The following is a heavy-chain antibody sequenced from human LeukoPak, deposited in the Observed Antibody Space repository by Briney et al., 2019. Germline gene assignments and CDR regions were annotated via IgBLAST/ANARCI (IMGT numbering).Heavy chain of an antibody. V-gene: IGHV1-8*01. CDR3: ARVVRRRFLTLSLRKLGFDP. D-gene: IGHD3-10*01. Sequence: ASVKVSCKASGYTFTSYDINWVRQATGQGLEWMGWMNPNSGNTGYAQKFQGRVTMTRNTSISTAYMELSSLRSEDTAVYYCARVVRRRFLTLSLRKLGFDPWGQGTLVTVSS. CDR2: MNPNSGNT. CDR1: GYTFTSYD. J-gene: IGHJ5*02.